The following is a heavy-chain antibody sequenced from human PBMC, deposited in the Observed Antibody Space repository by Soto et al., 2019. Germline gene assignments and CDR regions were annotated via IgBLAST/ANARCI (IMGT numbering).Heavy chain of an antibody. CDR2: VSGSGGST. J-gene: IGHJ6*03. CDR3: AKEVQPYYYYYMDV. Sequence: EVQLLESGGDLVQPGGSLRLSCAASGFTFSSYAMTWVRQAPGKGLEWVSTVSGSGGSTYYADSMKGRFTISRDNSRNTLYLQMNSLRAEDTAAYYCAKEVQPYYYYYMDVWGKGTTVTVSS. V-gene: IGHV3-23*01. CDR1: GFTFSSYA. D-gene: IGHD3-10*01.